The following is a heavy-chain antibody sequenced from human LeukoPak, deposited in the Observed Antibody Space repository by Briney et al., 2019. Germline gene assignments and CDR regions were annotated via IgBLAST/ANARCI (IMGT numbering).Heavy chain of an antibody. D-gene: IGHD3-3*01. CDR3: AREGWRSIFGVVEQYNWFDP. CDR1: GYTFTSYG. CDR2: ISAYNGNT. V-gene: IGHV1-18*01. J-gene: IGHJ5*02. Sequence: ASVKVSCTASGYTFTSYGISWVRQAPGQGLEWMGWISAYNGNTNYAQKLQGRVTMTTDTSTSTAYMELRSLRSDDTAVYYCAREGWRSIFGVVEQYNWFDPWGQGTLVTVSS.